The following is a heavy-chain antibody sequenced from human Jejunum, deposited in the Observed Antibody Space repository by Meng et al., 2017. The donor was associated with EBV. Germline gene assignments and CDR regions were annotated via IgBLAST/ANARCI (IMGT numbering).Heavy chain of an antibody. J-gene: IGHJ4*02. D-gene: IGHD3-10*01. Sequence: VQLQESGPGLVKPSETLSVPCTVSGASISDYNWRWIRQSPGKGLEWIGFVFNRGSSNYNPSLRSRVAMSLDTSRNKFSLKLNSVTAADTAVYYCARDRGTAREFDIWGQGTLVTVSS. V-gene: IGHV4-59*01. CDR3: ARDRGTAREFDI. CDR1: GASISDYN. CDR2: VFNRGSS.